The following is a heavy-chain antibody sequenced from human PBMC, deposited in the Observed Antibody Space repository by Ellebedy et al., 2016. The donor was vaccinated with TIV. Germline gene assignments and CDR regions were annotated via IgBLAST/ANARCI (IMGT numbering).Heavy chain of an antibody. Sequence: SETLSLTXTVFGGSFSTYYWSWIRQSPGKGLQWIGHLDDSGDTNYNPSLKGRVTISQDTSKNQYFLKVTSMTAADTAVYFCAREHTSGSYFEYWGQGTLVTVSS. J-gene: IGHJ4*02. CDR2: LDDSGDT. CDR1: GGSFSTYY. V-gene: IGHV4-59*01. CDR3: AREHTSGSYFEY. D-gene: IGHD3-10*01.